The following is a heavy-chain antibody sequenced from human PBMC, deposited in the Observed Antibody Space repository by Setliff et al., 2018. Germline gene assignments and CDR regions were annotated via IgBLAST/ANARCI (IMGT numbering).Heavy chain of an antibody. CDR2: IYTSGST. V-gene: IGHV4-4*08. CDR3: TRGPNLYGDIDS. J-gene: IGHJ4*02. Sequence: NPPESMSLTSTVSDVSISGYYWSWVRQPPWKGLEWIGYIYTSGSTNYNPSLKSLVTITLDTSKNQFSLKLSSVTAADTAVYYCTRGPNLYGDIDSWSLGTLVTVSS. D-gene: IGHD4-17*01. CDR1: DVSISGYY.